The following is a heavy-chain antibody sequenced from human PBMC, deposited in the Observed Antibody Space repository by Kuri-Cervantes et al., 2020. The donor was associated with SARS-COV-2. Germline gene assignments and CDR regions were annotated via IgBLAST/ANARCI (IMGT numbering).Heavy chain of an antibody. J-gene: IGHJ4*02. V-gene: IGHV4-59*11. Sequence: GSLRLSCTVSGGSISSHYWSWIRQPPGKGLEWIGYIYYSGSTNYNTSLKSRVTISVDTSKNQFSLKLSSVTAADTAVYYCAPDRSSGYYSLGGFDYWGQGTLVTVSS. CDR1: GGSISSHY. CDR2: IYYSGST. D-gene: IGHD3-22*01. CDR3: APDRSSGYYSLGGFDY.